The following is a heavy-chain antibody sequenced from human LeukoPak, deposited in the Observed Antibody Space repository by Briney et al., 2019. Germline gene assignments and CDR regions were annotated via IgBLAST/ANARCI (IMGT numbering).Heavy chain of an antibody. Sequence: ASLKVSCKVSGYTLTELSMHWVRHAPGKGREWMGGFDPEDGETIYAQKFQGRVTMTEDTSTDTAYMELSSLRSEDTAVYYCATALGDFWSGYTLYYFDYWGQGTLVTVSS. D-gene: IGHD3-3*01. V-gene: IGHV1-24*01. CDR2: FDPEDGET. CDR3: ATALGDFWSGYTLYYFDY. J-gene: IGHJ4*02. CDR1: GYTLTELS.